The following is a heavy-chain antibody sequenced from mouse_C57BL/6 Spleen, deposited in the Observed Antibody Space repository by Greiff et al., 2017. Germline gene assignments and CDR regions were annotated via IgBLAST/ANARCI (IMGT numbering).Heavy chain of an antibody. V-gene: IGHV1-54*01. CDR1: GYAFTNYL. CDR3: ARVDLAWFAY. Sequence: QVQLQQSGAELVRPGTSVKVSCKASGYAFTNYLIEWVKQRPGQGLEWIGVINPGSGGTNYNEKFKGKATLTADKSSSTAYMQLSSLTSEDSAVYFCARVDLAWFAYWGQGTLVTVSA. CDR2: INPGSGGT. J-gene: IGHJ3*01.